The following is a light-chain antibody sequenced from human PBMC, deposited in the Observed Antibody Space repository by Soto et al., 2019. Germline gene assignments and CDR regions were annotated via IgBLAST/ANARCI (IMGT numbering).Light chain of an antibody. CDR3: SLSFGGTVV. Sequence: QAVVTQEPLMTVSPGGTVTLTCGSSTGGVTSGHWPYWFQQKAGQAPRTLIYDATNKHSWTPARFSGSLLGGKAALTLSGAQPEDEAEYYCSLSFGGTVVFGGGTKLTVL. J-gene: IGLJ2*01. CDR2: DAT. V-gene: IGLV7-46*01. CDR1: TGGVTSGHW.